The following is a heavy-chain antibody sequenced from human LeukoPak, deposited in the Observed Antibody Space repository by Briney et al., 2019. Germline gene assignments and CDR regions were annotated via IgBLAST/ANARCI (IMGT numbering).Heavy chain of an antibody. D-gene: IGHD5-24*01. CDR1: GYTFTGYY. J-gene: IGHJ4*02. CDR2: INPNSGGT. V-gene: IGHV1-2*02. CDR3: ARDVSRDGYNSHDH. Sequence: GASVKVSCKASGYTFTGYYMHWVRQAPGQGLEWMGWINPNSGGTNYAQKFQGRVTMTSDTSITTAYMELNRLTSDDTAVYYCARDVSRDGYNSHDHWGQGTLVTVSS.